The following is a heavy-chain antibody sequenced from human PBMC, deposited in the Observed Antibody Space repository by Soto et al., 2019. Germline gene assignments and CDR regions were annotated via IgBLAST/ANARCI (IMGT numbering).Heavy chain of an antibody. D-gene: IGHD4-17*01. CDR2: ISSSGGST. Sequence: EVQLLESGGGLVQPGGSLRLSCTASGFTFSSYAMSWVRQAPGKGLEWVSTISSSGGSTYYADSVKGRFTISRDNSKNTLYLQMNSLRAEDTAVYYCAKSPHDYSHDYWGQGTLVTVSS. CDR1: GFTFSSYA. V-gene: IGHV3-23*01. CDR3: AKSPHDYSHDY. J-gene: IGHJ4*02.